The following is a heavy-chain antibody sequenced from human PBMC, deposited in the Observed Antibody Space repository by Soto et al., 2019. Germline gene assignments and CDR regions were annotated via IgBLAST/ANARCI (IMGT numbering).Heavy chain of an antibody. CDR2: IIPIFGTA. CDR3: AREVAVAGTSDY. CDR1: GYTFTSYG. Sequence: SVKVSCKASGYTFTSYGISWVRQAPGQGLEWMGGIIPIFGTANYAQKFQGRVTITADESTSTAYMELSSLRSEDTAVYYCAREVAVAGTSDYWGQGTLVTVSS. V-gene: IGHV1-69*13. D-gene: IGHD6-19*01. J-gene: IGHJ4*02.